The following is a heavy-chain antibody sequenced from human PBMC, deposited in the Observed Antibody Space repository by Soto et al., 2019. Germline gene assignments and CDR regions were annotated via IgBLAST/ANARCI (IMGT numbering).Heavy chain of an antibody. Sequence: SEPNSLTSTVSDGSISSYGWSWIRKPTGKGLEWIGYIYYSGSTNYNPSLKSRVTISVDTSKNQFSLKLSSVTAADTAVYYCARGYCSSTSCYGPLDPWGQGTLVTVSS. D-gene: IGHD2-2*01. CDR3: ARGYCSSTSCYGPLDP. V-gene: IGHV4-59*01. CDR2: IYYSGST. CDR1: DGSISSYG. J-gene: IGHJ5*02.